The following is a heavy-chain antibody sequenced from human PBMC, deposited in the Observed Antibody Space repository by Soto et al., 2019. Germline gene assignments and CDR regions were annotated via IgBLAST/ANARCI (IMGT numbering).Heavy chain of an antibody. V-gene: IGHV4-31*03. CDR3: ARDLYYYGSGSSYNWFDP. Sequence: PSENLSLTCTVSGGSISSGGYYWSWIRQHPGKGLEWIGYIYYSGSTYYNPSLKSRVTISVDTSKNQFSLKLSSVTAADTAVYYCARDLYYYGSGSSYNWFDPWGQGTLVTVSS. D-gene: IGHD3-10*01. CDR2: IYYSGST. J-gene: IGHJ5*02. CDR1: GGSISSGGYY.